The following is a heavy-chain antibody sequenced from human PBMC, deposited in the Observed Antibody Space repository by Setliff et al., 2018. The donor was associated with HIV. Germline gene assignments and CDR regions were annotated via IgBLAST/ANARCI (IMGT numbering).Heavy chain of an antibody. J-gene: IGHJ6*03. Sequence: ASVKVSCKASGYTFTSYAMHWVRQAPGQRLEWMGWINAGNGNTKYSQKFQGRVTITRDTSASTAYMELGSLRSEDTAVYYCARGENPHYYYYYMDVWGKGTTVTVSS. V-gene: IGHV1-3*01. CDR3: ARGENPHYYYYYMDV. CDR2: INAGNGNT. CDR1: GYTFTSYA.